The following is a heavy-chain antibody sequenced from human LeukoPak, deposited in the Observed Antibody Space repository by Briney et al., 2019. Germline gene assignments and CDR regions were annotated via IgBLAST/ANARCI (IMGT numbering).Heavy chain of an antibody. V-gene: IGHV4-59*08. CDR2: IYYSGST. D-gene: IGHD3-22*01. CDR3: ARRLPYYSDSSGSYFDY. Sequence: SETLSLTCTVSGGSISSYYWSWIRQPPGKGLEWIGYIYYSGSTNYNPSLKGRVTMSVDTSKNQFSLKLSSVTAADTAVYYCARRLPYYSDSSGSYFDYWGQGTLVTVSS. J-gene: IGHJ4*02. CDR1: GGSISSYY.